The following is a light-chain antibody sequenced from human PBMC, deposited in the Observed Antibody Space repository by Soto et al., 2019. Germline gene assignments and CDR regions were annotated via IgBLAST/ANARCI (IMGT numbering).Light chain of an antibody. J-gene: IGKJ1*01. CDR2: KAS. CDR3: QQYNTYPRT. Sequence: DIQMTQSPSTLSASVGDRVTITCRASQSISNWLAWYQQKPGKAPNLLIYKASALQTGVPSRFSGSGSGTEFTLTISSLQPGDFATYYCQQYNTYPRTFGPGTKV. CDR1: QSISNW. V-gene: IGKV1-5*03.